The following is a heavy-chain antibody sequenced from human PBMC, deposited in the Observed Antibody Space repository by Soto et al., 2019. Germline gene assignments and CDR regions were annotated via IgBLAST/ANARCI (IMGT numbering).Heavy chain of an antibody. CDR2: LSGSGGNT. CDR3: SKGPRPYYFDSGGYSDY. D-gene: IGHD3-22*01. Sequence: LRLSCAASGFTFSSYGMHWVRQAPGKGLELVSGLSGSGGNTYYADSVKGRFTISRDNSKNTLYLQMDSLGAEDTAVYYCSKGPRPYYFDSGGYSDYWGQGTLVTVSS. J-gene: IGHJ4*02. CDR1: GFTFSSYG. V-gene: IGHV3-23*01.